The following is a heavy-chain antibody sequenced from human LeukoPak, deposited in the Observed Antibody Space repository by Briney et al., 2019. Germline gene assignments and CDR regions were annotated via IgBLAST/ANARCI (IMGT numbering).Heavy chain of an antibody. CDR1: GGTFSSYA. J-gene: IGHJ4*02. D-gene: IGHD5-12*01. CDR3: ARSQTGGYVDTDFDY. Sequence: SVKVSCKASGGTFSSYAISWVRQAPGQGLEWMGGIIPIFGTANYAQKFQGRVTITADGSTSTAYMELSSLRSEDTAVYYCARSQTGGYVDTDFDYWGQGTLVTVSS. CDR2: IIPIFGTA. V-gene: IGHV1-69*13.